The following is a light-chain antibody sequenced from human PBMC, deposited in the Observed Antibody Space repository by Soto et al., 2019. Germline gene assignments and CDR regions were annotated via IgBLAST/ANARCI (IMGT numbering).Light chain of an antibody. J-gene: IGKJ1*01. CDR1: QDIRNE. CDR2: FAS. Sequence: DIQMTQSPSSLSASVGDRVTITCRASQDIRNELVWYQQRPGKAPQRLIFFASTLQSGVPSRFSGSGFGTDFSFTINGLQPEDFATYYCLQQDNYPWTFGQGTKVEI. CDR3: LQQDNYPWT. V-gene: IGKV1-17*01.